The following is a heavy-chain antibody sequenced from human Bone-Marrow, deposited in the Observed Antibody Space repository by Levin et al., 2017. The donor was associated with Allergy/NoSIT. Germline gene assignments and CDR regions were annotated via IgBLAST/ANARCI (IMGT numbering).Heavy chain of an antibody. CDR3: ARHFYYYDSSGYPSYIDS. V-gene: IGHV4-59*08. Sequence: SQTLSLTCTVSGASMSSYFWSWTRQPPGKGLEWIGYIYYSGSTNYNSSLKSRVTMSVETSKNQFTLTLTSVTAADTAVYYCARHFYYYDSSGYPSYIDSWGQGTLVTVSS. CDR2: IYYSGST. CDR1: GASMSSYF. D-gene: IGHD3-22*01. J-gene: IGHJ4*02.